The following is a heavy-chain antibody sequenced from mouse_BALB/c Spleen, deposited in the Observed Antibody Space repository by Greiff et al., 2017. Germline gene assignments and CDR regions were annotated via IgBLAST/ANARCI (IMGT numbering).Heavy chain of an antibody. V-gene: IGHV5-4*02. CDR2: ISDGGSYT. CDR3: ARPPTIGTAWFAY. CDR1: GFTFSDYY. D-gene: IGHD2-14*01. J-gene: IGHJ3*01. Sequence: DVKLVESGGGLVKPGGSLKLSCAASGFTFSDYYMYWVRQTPEKRLEWVATISDGGSYTYYPDSVKGRFTISRDNAKNNLYLQMSSLKSEDTAMYYCARPPTIGTAWFAYWGQGTLVTVSA.